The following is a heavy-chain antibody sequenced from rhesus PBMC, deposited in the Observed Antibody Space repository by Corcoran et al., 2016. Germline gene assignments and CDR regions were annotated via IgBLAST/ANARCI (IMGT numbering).Heavy chain of an antibody. CDR2: ISFDRDQK. Sequence: EVLLVESGGGLVKLGGGLIRSCAASGFLFSNFGMHGVRRAPVGEIEWCTIISFDRDQKNYPGSVKNQFTISREYSTNMVYLQMNNLKLEDAAVYYCAGEVGSSGWREDAFDFWGQGLRVTVSS. CDR3: AGEVGSSGWREDAFDF. J-gene: IGHJ3*01. V-gene: IGHV3-54*02. D-gene: IGHD6-31*01. CDR1: GFLFSNFG.